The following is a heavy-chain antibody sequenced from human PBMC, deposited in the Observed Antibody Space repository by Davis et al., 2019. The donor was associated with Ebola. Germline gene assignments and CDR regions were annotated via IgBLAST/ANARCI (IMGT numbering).Heavy chain of an antibody. Sequence: GESLKISCLASGFTFSRSWMHWVRQAPGKGLVWVSRINSDGSSTSYADSVKGRFTISRDNAKNTLYLQMNSLRAEDTAVYYCARGSYYYGMDVWGQGTTVTVSS. CDR2: INSDGSST. D-gene: IGHD3-10*01. V-gene: IGHV3-74*01. J-gene: IGHJ6*02. CDR1: GFTFSRSW. CDR3: ARGSYYYGMDV.